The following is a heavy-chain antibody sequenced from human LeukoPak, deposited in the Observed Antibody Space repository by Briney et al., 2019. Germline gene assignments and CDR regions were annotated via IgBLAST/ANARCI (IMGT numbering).Heavy chain of an antibody. CDR3: ARRIAARPPRDAFDI. V-gene: IGHV3-21*01. CDR1: GFTFSSYS. CDR2: ISSSSSYI. Sequence: GGSLRLSCAASGFTFSSYSMNWVCQAPGKGLEWVSSISSSSSYIYYADSVKGRFTISRDNAKNSLYLQMNSLRAEDTAVYYCARRIAARPPRDAFDIWGQGTMVTVSS. D-gene: IGHD6-6*01. J-gene: IGHJ3*02.